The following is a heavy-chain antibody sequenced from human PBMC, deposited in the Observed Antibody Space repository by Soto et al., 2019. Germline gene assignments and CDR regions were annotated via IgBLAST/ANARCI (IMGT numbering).Heavy chain of an antibody. CDR3: ARGIATGQLDP. J-gene: IGHJ5*02. CDR2: INPDNGKT. Sequence: ASVKVSGKASGYTFTRYTMNWVRHAPGQRLEWMGWINPDNGKTKSSQKFQDRVIITRDTSASTAYMDLSSLRSEDTAVYYCARGIATGQLDPWGQGTLVTVSS. CDR1: GYTFTRYT. D-gene: IGHD2-15*01. V-gene: IGHV1-3*01.